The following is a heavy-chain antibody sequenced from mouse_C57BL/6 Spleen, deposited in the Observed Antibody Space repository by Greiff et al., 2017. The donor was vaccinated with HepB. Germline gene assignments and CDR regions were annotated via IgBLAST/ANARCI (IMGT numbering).Heavy chain of an antibody. D-gene: IGHD3-2*02. Sequence: EVQGVESGGGLVKPGGSLKLSCAASGFTFSSYAMSWVRQTPEKRLEWVATISDGGSYTYYPDNVKGRFTISRDNAKNNLYLQMSHLKSEDTAMYYCARGGQLRLQFAYWGQGTLVTVSA. CDR3: ARGGQLRLQFAY. CDR2: ISDGGSYT. V-gene: IGHV5-4*01. J-gene: IGHJ3*01. CDR1: GFTFSSYA.